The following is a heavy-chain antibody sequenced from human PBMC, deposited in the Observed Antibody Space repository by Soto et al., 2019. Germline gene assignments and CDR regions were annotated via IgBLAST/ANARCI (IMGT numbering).Heavy chain of an antibody. V-gene: IGHV3-23*01. D-gene: IGHD3-10*01. CDR1: GFIFSSYA. CDR2: ISGSGGST. CDR3: AKAPLRRGFSYYYYGMDV. J-gene: IGHJ6*02. Sequence: GGSLRLSCAASGFIFSSYAMSWVRQAPGKGLEWVSGISGSGGSTYYADSVKGRFTISRDNSKNTLYPQMNSLRAEDTAVYYCAKAPLRRGFSYYYYGMDVWGQGTTVTVSS.